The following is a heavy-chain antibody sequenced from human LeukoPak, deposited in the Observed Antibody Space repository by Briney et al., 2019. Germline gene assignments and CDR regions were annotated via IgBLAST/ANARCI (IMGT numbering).Heavy chain of an antibody. CDR1: GYTFTSYA. Sequence: GASVKVSCKASGYTFTSYAMNWVRQAPGQGLEWMGWINTNTGNPTYAQGFTGRFVFSLDTSVSTAYLQISSLKAEGTAVYYCARVQHDYVWGSYLDYYYMDVWGKGTTVTVSS. V-gene: IGHV7-4-1*02. CDR3: ARVQHDYVWGSYLDYYYMDV. J-gene: IGHJ6*03. D-gene: IGHD3-16*01. CDR2: INTNTGNP.